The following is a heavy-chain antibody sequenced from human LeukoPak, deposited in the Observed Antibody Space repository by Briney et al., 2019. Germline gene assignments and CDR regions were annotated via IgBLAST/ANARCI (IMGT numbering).Heavy chain of an antibody. J-gene: IGHJ6*02. D-gene: IGHD2-21*02. Sequence: GSSVKVSCKASGGTFSSYAISWVRQAPGQGLEWMGGIIPIFGTANYAQKFQGRVTITADESTSTAYMELSSLRSEDTAVYYCARDYCGGDCYYYFGMHVWGQGTAVTVSS. CDR3: ARDYCGGDCYYYFGMHV. CDR2: IIPIFGTA. V-gene: IGHV1-69*01. CDR1: GGTFSSYA.